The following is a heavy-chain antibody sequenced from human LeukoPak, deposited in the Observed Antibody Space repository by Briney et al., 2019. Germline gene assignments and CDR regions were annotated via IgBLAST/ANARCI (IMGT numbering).Heavy chain of an antibody. Sequence: SETLSLTCTVSGGSISNGGYYWSWIRQYPGKGLEYIGYIYYSGSTYYNPSLKSRLTISVDTSNNQFSLKLSSVTAADTAVYYCARDPARGMDVWGQGTTVTVSS. CDR2: IYYSGST. J-gene: IGHJ6*02. CDR3: ARDPARGMDV. CDR1: GGSISNGGYY. V-gene: IGHV4-31*03.